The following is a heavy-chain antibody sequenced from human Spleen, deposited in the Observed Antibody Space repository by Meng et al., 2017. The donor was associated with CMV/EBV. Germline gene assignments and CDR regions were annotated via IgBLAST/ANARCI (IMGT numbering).Heavy chain of an antibody. D-gene: IGHD3-3*01. CDR2: INSDGIST. CDR3: ASLRFLEWLSAALDI. Sequence: GGSLRLSCAASGFTFSSYWVHWVRQAPGKGLVWVSRINSDGISTGYADSVKGRFTISRDNAKNSVYLEMHSLRAEDTAVYYCASLRFLEWLSAALDIWGQGTMVTVSS. J-gene: IGHJ3*02. V-gene: IGHV3-74*01. CDR1: GFTFSSYW.